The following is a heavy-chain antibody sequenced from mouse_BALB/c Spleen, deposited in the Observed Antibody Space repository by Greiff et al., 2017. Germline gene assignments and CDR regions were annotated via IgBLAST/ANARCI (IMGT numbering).Heavy chain of an antibody. J-gene: IGHJ3*01. CDR2: ISSGGSYT. D-gene: IGHD2-4*01. CDR3: TRDLSMITPWFAW. Sequence: EVKLVESGGGLVKPGGSLKLSCAASGFTFSSYTMSWVRQTPEKRLEWVATISSGGSYTYYPDSVKGRFTISRDNAKNTLYLLMSSLKSEDTAMYYCTRDLSMITPWFAWGGEGTLVTVSA. CDR1: GFTFSSYT. V-gene: IGHV5-6-4*01.